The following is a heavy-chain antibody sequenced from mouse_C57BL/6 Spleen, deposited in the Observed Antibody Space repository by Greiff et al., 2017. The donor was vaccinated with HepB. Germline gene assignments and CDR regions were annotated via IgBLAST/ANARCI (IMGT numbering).Heavy chain of an antibody. CDR1: GFTFSDAW. CDR3: TRQAYYGSSSFAY. CDR2: IRNKANNHAT. J-gene: IGHJ3*01. D-gene: IGHD1-1*01. Sequence: EVQLQESGGGLVQPGGSMKLSCAASGFTFSDAWMDWVRQSPEKGLEWVAEIRNKANNHATYYAESVKGRFTISRDDSKSSVYLQMNSLRAEDTGIYYCTRQAYYGSSSFAYWGQGTLVTVSA. V-gene: IGHV6-6*01.